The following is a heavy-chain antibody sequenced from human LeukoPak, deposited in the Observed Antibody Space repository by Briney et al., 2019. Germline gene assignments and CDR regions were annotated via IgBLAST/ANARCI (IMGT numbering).Heavy chain of an antibody. Sequence: SETLSLTCAVYGGSFSGYYWSWIRQPPGKGLEWIGEINHSGSTNYNPSLKSRVTISVDTPKNQFSLKLSSVTAADTAVYYCARGGGFGNYWGQGTLDTVSS. CDR1: GGSFSGYY. V-gene: IGHV4-34*01. D-gene: IGHD3-10*01. J-gene: IGHJ4*02. CDR3: ARGGGFGNY. CDR2: INHSGST.